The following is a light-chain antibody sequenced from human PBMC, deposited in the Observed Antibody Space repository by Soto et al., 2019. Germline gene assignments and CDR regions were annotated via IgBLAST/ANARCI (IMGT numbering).Light chain of an antibody. Sequence: EIVLTQSPATLSLSPGERATLSCRASQSVSSHLAWYQQKPGQAPRLLIYDASNRATGIPARFSGSGSGTDFTLTINSLEPEDFAVYYCQQRTNWQTFGPGTKVDIK. CDR3: QQRTNWQT. J-gene: IGKJ3*01. V-gene: IGKV3-11*01. CDR1: QSVSSH. CDR2: DAS.